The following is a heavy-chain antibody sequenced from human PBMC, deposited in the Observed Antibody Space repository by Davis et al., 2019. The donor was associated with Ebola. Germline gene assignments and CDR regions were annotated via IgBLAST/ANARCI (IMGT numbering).Heavy chain of an antibody. V-gene: IGHV3-23*01. CDR2: ISGSGGST. CDR1: GFTFSSYA. J-gene: IGHJ4*02. D-gene: IGHD2-2*01. Sequence: GESLKISCAASGFTFSSYAMSWVRQAPGKGLEWVSAISGSGGSTYYADSVKGRFTISRDNSKNTLYLQMNSLRAEDTALYYCAKGKYHIDYWGQGTLVTVSS. CDR3: AKGKYHIDY.